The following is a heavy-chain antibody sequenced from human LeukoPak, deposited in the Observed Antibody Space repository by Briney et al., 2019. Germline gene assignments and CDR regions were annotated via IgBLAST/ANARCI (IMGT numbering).Heavy chain of an antibody. V-gene: IGHV4-39*07. CDR3: ARCGADWCYFDY. CDR1: GGSISSSSYY. D-gene: IGHD2-15*01. Sequence: SETLSLTCTVSGGSISSSSYYWGWIRQPPGKGLEWIGSIYYSGSTYYNPSLKSRVTISIDTSKNQFSLKLTSVTAADTAVYYSARCGADWCYFDYWGQGTLVTVSS. J-gene: IGHJ4*02. CDR2: IYYSGST.